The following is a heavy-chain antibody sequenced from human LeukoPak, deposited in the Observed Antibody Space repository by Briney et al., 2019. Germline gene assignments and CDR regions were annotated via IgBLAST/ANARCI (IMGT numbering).Heavy chain of an antibody. J-gene: IGHJ4*02. V-gene: IGHV4-34*01. CDR2: INHSGST. D-gene: IGHD4-23*01. CDR3: ARHYGGKGPYDY. Sequence: SETLSLTCAVYGGSFSGYYWSWIRQPPGKGLEWIGEINHSGSTNYNPSLKSRVTISVDTSQNQFSLKLSSVTAADTAVYYCARHYGGKGPYDYWGQGTLVTVSS. CDR1: GGSFSGYY.